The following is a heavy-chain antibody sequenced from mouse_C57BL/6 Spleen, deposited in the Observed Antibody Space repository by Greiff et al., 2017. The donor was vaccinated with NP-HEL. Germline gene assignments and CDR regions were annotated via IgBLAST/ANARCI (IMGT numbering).Heavy chain of an antibody. Sequence: VQLQQSGAALVRPGASVTLSCKASGYTFTDYEMHWVKQTPVHGLEWIGAIDPETGGTAYNQKFKGKAILTADKSSSTAYMELRSLTSEDSAVYYCTREEGPAQAPYYFDYWGQGTTLTVSS. J-gene: IGHJ2*01. CDR1: GYTFTDYE. CDR3: TREEGPAQAPYYFDY. V-gene: IGHV1-15*01. D-gene: IGHD3-2*02. CDR2: IDPETGGT.